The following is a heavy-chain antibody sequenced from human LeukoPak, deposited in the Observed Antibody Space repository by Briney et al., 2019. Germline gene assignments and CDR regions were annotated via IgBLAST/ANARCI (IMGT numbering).Heavy chain of an antibody. J-gene: IGHJ4*02. CDR1: GYTFTSYG. V-gene: IGHV1-18*01. Sequence: ASVKVSCKASGYTFTSYGITWVRQAPGQGLEWMGWISAYNGYTHYALKLQGRVTMTTDTSTSTAYMELRSLRSDDTAVYYCARVSTTGTSFDYWGQGTLVTVSS. CDR2: ISAYNGYT. D-gene: IGHD1-1*01. CDR3: ARVSTTGTSFDY.